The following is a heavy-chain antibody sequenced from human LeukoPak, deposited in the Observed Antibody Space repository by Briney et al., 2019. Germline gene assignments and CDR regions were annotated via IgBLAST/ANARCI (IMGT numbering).Heavy chain of an antibody. J-gene: IGHJ4*02. D-gene: IGHD6-6*01. CDR2: INPISGAT. CDR1: GFSVKNYY. CDR3: ARDSSSY. V-gene: IGHV1-2*02. Sequence: GASVKVSCKASGFSVKNYYMHWVRQAPGQGLEWMGWINPISGATNYAQKFQGRVAMTRDTSINTAYMELSSLRSEDTAVYYCARDSSSYWGQGTLVTVSS.